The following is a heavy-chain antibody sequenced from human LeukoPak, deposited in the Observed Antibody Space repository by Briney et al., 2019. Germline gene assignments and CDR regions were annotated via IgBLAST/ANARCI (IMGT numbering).Heavy chain of an antibody. J-gene: IGHJ4*02. V-gene: IGHV3-7*01. CDR1: GFAFSSYW. D-gene: IGHD1-26*01. CDR2: IKQDGGEK. Sequence: GSLRLSCVASGFAFSSYWMSWVRQAPGKGLEWVANIKQDGGEKYYVDSVKGRFTISRDNAKNSLFLQMNSLRVEDTAVYYCARLGGSYYTYWGQGTLVTVSS. CDR3: ARLGGSYYTY.